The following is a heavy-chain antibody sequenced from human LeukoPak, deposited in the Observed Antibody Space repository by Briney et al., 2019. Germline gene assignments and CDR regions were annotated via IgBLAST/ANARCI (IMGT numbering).Heavy chain of an antibody. CDR2: INHSGST. V-gene: IGHV4-34*01. J-gene: IGHJ4*02. D-gene: IGHD3-10*01. CDR1: GGSFSGYY. CDR3: ASSRGYYGSGRRGRYFDY. Sequence: PSETLSLTCAVYGGSFSGYYWSWIRQPPGKGLGWIGEINHSGSTNYNPSLKSRVTISVDTSKNQFSLKLSSVTAADTAVYYCASSRGYYGSGRRGRYFDYWGQGTLVTVSS.